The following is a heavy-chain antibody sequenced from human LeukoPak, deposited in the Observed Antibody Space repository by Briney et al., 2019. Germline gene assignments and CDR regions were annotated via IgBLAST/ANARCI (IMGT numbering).Heavy chain of an antibody. V-gene: IGHV1-24*01. Sequence: AASVKVSCKVSGYTLTELSMHWVRQAPGKGLEWMGGFDPEDGETIYAQKFQGRVTMTEDTSTDTAYMELSSLRSEDTAVYYCARGRSKYCSSTSCNWFDPWGQGTLVTVSS. CDR2: FDPEDGET. D-gene: IGHD2-2*01. CDR3: ARGRSKYCSSTSCNWFDP. J-gene: IGHJ5*02. CDR1: GYTLTELS.